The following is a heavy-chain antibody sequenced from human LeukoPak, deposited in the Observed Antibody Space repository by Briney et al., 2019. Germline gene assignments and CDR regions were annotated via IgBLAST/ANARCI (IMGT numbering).Heavy chain of an antibody. D-gene: IGHD2-15*01. V-gene: IGHV3-48*03. CDR1: GFIISNYE. Sequence: PGGSLRLSCAASGFIISNYEMNWVRQAPGKGLEWVSYISSSGSTIYYADSVKGRFTISRDNAKNSLYLEMNSLRAGDTAVYYCAPLYCSGGSCYSHAFDIWGQGTMVIVSS. CDR3: APLYCSGGSCYSHAFDI. CDR2: ISSSGSTI. J-gene: IGHJ3*02.